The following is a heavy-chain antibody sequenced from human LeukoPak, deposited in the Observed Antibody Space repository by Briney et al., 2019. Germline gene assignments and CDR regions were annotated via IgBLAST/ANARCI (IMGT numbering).Heavy chain of an antibody. D-gene: IGHD5-12*01. CDR2: IRYDGSNK. Sequence: GGSLRLSCAASGFTFSSYGMHWVRQAPGKGLEWVAFIRYDGSNKYYADSVKGRFTISRDNSKNTLYLQMNSLRAEDTAVYYCAKDGWRGYSGYDPLNYYYYYMDVWGKGTTVTISS. V-gene: IGHV3-30*02. CDR3: AKDGWRGYSGYDPLNYYYYYMDV. J-gene: IGHJ6*03. CDR1: GFTFSSYG.